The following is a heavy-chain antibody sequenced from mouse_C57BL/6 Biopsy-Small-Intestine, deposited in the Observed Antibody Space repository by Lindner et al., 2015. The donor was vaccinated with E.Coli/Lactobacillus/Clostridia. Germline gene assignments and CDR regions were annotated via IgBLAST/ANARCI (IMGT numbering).Heavy chain of an antibody. Sequence: QLQESGPELVKPGASVKMSCKASGYTFTDYNMHWVKQSHGKSLEWIGYINPNNGGASYNQKFKGKATLTVNKSSSTAYMELRSLTSEDSAVYYCARGRGYYFDYWGQGTTLTVSS. V-gene: IGHV1-22*01. CDR1: GYTFTDYN. CDR3: ARGRGYYFDY. J-gene: IGHJ2*01. CDR2: INPNNGGA.